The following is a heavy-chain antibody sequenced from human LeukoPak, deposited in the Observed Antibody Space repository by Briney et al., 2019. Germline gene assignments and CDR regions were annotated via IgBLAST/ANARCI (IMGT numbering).Heavy chain of an antibody. D-gene: IGHD1-26*01. CDR2: IYYSGTT. CDR1: GGSISSSSSY. CDR3: ARRSLGGYPFDY. J-gene: IGHJ4*02. Sequence: SETLSLTCTVSGGSISSSSSYWGWIRQPPGKGLEWIGSIYYSGTTYYNPSLKSRVTISVDTSKNQFSLKLSSVTAADTAVYYCARRSLGGYPFDYWGQGTLVAVSP. V-gene: IGHV4-39*01.